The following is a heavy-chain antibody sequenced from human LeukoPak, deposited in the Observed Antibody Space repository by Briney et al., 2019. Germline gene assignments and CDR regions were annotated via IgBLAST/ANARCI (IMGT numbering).Heavy chain of an antibody. D-gene: IGHD6-19*01. CDR3: AKFPSSGPPGELDY. CDR2: IRSKANSYAT. V-gene: IGHV3-73*01. CDR1: GFTFSGSA. Sequence: PGGSLRLSCAASGFTFSGSAMHWVRQASGKGLEWVGRIRSKANSYATAYAASVKGRFTISRDDSKNTAYLQMNSLRAEDTAVYYCAKFPSSGPPGELDYWGQGTLVTVSS. J-gene: IGHJ4*02.